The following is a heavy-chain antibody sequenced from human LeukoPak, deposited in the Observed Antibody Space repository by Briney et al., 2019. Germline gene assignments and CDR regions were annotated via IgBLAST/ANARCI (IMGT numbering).Heavy chain of an antibody. Sequence: GGSLRLSCAASGFTFSNYALSWVRQAPGKGLEWVSAISDSGGYTYYTDSVKGRFTISRDNSRNTLYLQMNILRVEDTALYYCAKGYSTGWYLGYWGQGTLVTVS. J-gene: IGHJ4*02. V-gene: IGHV3-23*01. CDR1: GFTFSNYA. CDR2: ISDSGGYT. CDR3: AKGYSTGWYLGY. D-gene: IGHD6-19*01.